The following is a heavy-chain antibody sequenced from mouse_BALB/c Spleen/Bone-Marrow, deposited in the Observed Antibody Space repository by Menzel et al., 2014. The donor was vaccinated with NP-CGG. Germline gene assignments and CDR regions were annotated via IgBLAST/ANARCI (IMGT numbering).Heavy chain of an antibody. CDR3: ARWRITLAY. D-gene: IGHD2-4*01. CDR2: INPSNGRT. V-gene: IGHV1S81*02. Sequence: VQLQQSGAELVKPGASVKLSCKASGYTFTSYWMHWVKQRPGQGLEWIGEINPSNGRTNYNEKFKSKATLTLDKSSSTAYMQLSSLTSEDSAVYYCARWRITLAYWGQGTLVTVSA. CDR1: GYTFTSYW. J-gene: IGHJ3*01.